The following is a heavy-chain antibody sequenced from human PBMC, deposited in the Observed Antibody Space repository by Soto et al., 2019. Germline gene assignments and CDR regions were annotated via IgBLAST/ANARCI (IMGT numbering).Heavy chain of an antibody. V-gene: IGHV4-39*01. CDR1: GGSISSSSYY. D-gene: IGHD3-10*01. CDR2: IYYSGST. J-gene: IGHJ6*02. CDR3: ASTYYYGSGSYYNRVDYYGMDV. Sequence: PSETLSLTCTVSGGSISSSSYYWGWIRQPPGKGLEWIGSIYYSGSTYYNPSLKSRVTISVDTSKNQFSLKLSSVTAADSAVYYCASTYYYGSGSYYNRVDYYGMDVWGQGTTVTVSS.